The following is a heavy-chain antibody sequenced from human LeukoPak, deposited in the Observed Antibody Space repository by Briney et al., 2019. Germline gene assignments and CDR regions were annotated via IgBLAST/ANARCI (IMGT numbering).Heavy chain of an antibody. D-gene: IGHD1-1*01. V-gene: IGHV4-34*01. CDR1: GGSFSGYY. Sequence: SETLSLTCAVYGGSFSGYYWSWIRRPPGKGLEWIGEINHSGSTNYNPSLKSRVTISVDTSKNQFSLKLSSVTAADTAVYYCARDEEPPGQLGYFQHWGQGTLVTVSS. CDR2: INHSGST. CDR3: ARDEEPPGQLGYFQH. J-gene: IGHJ1*01.